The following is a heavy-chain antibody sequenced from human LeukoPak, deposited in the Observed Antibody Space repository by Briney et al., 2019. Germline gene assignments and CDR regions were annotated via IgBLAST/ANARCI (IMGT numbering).Heavy chain of an antibody. CDR1: GGSISSYY. CDR3: ARGLLEFDY. V-gene: IGHV4-59*01. CDR2: IYYSGST. Sequence: PSETLSLTCTVSGGSISSYYWSWIRQPPGKGLEWIGCIYYSGSTNYNPSLKSRVTISVDTYKNQFSLKLSSVTAADTAVYYCARGLLEFDYWGQGTLVTVSS. J-gene: IGHJ4*02. D-gene: IGHD3-22*01.